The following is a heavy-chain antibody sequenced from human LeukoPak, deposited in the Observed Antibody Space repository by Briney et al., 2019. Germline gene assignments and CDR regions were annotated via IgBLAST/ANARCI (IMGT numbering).Heavy chain of an antibody. CDR2: INPNSGGT. Sequence: ASVKVSCKASGYTFTGYYMHWVRQAPGQGLEWMGRINPNSGGTNYAQKFQGRVTMTRDTSISTAYMELSRLRSDDAAVYYCARGRFGELLYAYWGQGTLVTVSS. D-gene: IGHD3-10*01. CDR3: ARGRFGELLYAY. J-gene: IGHJ4*02. CDR1: GYTFTGYY. V-gene: IGHV1-2*06.